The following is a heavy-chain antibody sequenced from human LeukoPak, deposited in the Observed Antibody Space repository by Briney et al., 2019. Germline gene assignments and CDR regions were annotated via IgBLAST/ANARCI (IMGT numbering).Heavy chain of an antibody. J-gene: IGHJ4*02. CDR2: ISGSSGST. CDR1: GFTFSSYA. Sequence: PGGSLRLSCAASGFTFSSYAMSWVRQAPGKGLEWVSAISGSSGSTHYADSVKGRFTISRDNSKNTLYLQMNSLRAEDTAVYYCAKDYYDSSGYSRYFDYWGQGTLVTVSS. D-gene: IGHD3-22*01. V-gene: IGHV3-23*01. CDR3: AKDYYDSSGYSRYFDY.